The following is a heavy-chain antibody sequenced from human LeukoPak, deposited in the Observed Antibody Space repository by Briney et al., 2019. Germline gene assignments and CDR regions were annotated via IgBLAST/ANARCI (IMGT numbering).Heavy chain of an antibody. J-gene: IGHJ4*02. CDR1: GYTFTGNY. V-gene: IGHV1-46*01. CDR3: ARDQEGFDY. CDR2: IYPRDGST. Sequence: ASVTVSCKASGYTFTGNYIHWVRQAPGQGLEWMGMIYPRDGSTSYAQKFQGRVTVTRDTSTSTVHVELSGLRSEDTAVYYCARDQEGFDYWGQGTLVTVSS.